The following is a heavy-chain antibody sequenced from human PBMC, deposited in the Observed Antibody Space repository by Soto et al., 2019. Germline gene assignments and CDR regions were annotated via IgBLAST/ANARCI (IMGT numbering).Heavy chain of an antibody. Sequence: ASVKVSCKASGYNFNTFDIYWVRQATGHGLEWMGWMNPNSGNTGYAQELRDRVTMTRNTSNSTAYMELTSLTSDDTGVYYCAGGNFRYWGQGTLVTVSS. CDR3: AGGNFRY. CDR2: MNPNSGNT. V-gene: IGHV1-8*02. CDR1: GYNFNTFD. J-gene: IGHJ4*02.